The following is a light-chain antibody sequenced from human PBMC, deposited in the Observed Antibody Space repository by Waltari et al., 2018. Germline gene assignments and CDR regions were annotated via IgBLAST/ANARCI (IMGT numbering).Light chain of an antibody. CDR3: QAWDSSISHAV. Sequence: SYELTQPPSVSVSPGQTASITCSGAKLGDKYACWYQQKPGQSPVLGIYQDSKRPSGIPERFSGSNSGNTATLTISGTQAMDEADYYCQAWDSSISHAVFGGGTQLTVL. CDR1: KLGDKY. V-gene: IGLV3-1*01. CDR2: QDS. J-gene: IGLJ7*01.